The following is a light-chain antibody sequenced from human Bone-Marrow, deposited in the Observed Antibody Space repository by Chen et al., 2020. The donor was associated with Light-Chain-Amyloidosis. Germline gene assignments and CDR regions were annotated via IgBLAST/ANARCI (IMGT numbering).Light chain of an antibody. J-gene: IGKJ4*01. CDR1: HDINIY. CDR2: DAS. Sequence: DIQMTQSPSSLSASVGARVTITCQASHDINIYLNWYQQKAGRAPNLLIFDASNLERGVPSRFSGSGSGTFFTLNISSLQTEDVATYYCQQCDSLPRTFGGGTKVEI. CDR3: QQCDSLPRT. V-gene: IGKV1-33*01.